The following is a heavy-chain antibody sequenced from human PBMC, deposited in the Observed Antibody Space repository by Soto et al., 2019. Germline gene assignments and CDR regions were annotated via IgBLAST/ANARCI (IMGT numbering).Heavy chain of an antibody. V-gene: IGHV4-4*02. CDR2: IHHTGIT. CDR1: RDSLDDSRW. D-gene: IGHD1-26*01. J-gene: IGHJ4*02. Sequence: SDTLSLTCTIPRDSLDDSRWWSWVRQPSVKGLEWIGEIHHTGITNYIPSLKSRVTMSVDKNKIQVSLEVYSVTAADTAVYYCGSAAYYIGNGWGLGTLVTVS. CDR3: GSAAYYIGNG.